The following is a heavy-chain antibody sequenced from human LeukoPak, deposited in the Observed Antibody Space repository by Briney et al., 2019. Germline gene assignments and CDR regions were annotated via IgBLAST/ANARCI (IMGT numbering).Heavy chain of an antibody. V-gene: IGHV3-13*01. CDR1: GFTFRRYD. J-gene: IGHJ4*02. Sequence: QPGGSLRLSCAASGFTFRRYDMHWARKATGQGLEWVAAIGTAGDTYYPGSVRGPFTFSRDSGKNSLYLQMNDLRAGDTAVYYCGSGSGTKFDYWGQGTLVTVSS. CDR2: IGTAGDT. CDR3: GSGSGTKFDY. D-gene: IGHD3-10*01.